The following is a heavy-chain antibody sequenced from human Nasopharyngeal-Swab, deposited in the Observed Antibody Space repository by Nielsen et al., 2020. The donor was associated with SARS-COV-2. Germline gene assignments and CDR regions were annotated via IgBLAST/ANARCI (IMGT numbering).Heavy chain of an antibody. V-gene: IGHV3-30*18. Sequence: GESLKISCAASGFTFSSYGMHWVRQAPGKGLEWVAVISYDGSNKYYADSVKGRSTISRDNSKNTLYLQMNSLRAEDTAVYYCAKGMLQGMDYWGQGTLVTVSS. CDR1: GFTFSSYG. J-gene: IGHJ4*02. CDR3: AKGMLQGMDY. D-gene: IGHD2-8*01. CDR2: ISYDGSNK.